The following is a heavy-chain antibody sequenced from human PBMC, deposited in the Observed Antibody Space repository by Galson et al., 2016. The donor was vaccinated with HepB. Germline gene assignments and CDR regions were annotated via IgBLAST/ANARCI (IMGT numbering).Heavy chain of an antibody. CDR1: GFTFNNYA. CDR2: IWYGGSNK. J-gene: IGHJ4*02. CDR3: VRARGSYASGIGH. V-gene: IGHV3-33*01. Sequence: SLRLSCAASGFTFNNYAMHWVRQAPGKGLEWVAAIWYGGSNKYYAASVEGRFTISRDNSKNALFLQMNSLRAEDTAVYYCVRARGSYASGIGHWGQGTLVTVSS. D-gene: IGHD3-10*01.